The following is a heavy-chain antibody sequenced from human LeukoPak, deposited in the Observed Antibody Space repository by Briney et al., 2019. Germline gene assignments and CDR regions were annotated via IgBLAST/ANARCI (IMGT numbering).Heavy chain of an antibody. CDR2: FYPGGSVT. J-gene: IGHJ4*02. D-gene: IGHD5-12*01. V-gene: IGHV5-51*01. CDR3: ATTGYSENWEYF. CDR1: GYNFANNW. Sequence: PGESLKISCQASGYNFANNWIGWVRQMPGKGLEWMGIFYPGGSVTLYSPSFQGQVTISADKSIRTAFLQWSSLQASDTAMYYCATTGYSENWEYFWGQGTLVTVSS.